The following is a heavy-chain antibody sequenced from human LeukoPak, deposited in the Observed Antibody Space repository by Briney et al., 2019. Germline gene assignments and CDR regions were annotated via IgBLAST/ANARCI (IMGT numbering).Heavy chain of an antibody. CDR3: ARGRAGYSYGYASYYYYYMDV. CDR1: GGSFSGYY. CDR2: INHSGST. V-gene: IGHV4-34*01. Sequence: PSETLSLTCAVYGGSFSGYYWSWIRQPPGKGLEWVGEINHSGSTNYNPSLKSRVTISVDTSKNQFSLKLSSVTAADTAVYYCARGRAGYSYGYASYYYYYMDVWGKGTTVTVSS. D-gene: IGHD5-18*01. J-gene: IGHJ6*03.